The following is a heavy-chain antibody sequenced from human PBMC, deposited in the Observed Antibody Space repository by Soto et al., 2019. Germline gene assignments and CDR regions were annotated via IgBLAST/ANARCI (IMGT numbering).Heavy chain of an antibody. CDR3: AYRRVAVGLNY. V-gene: IGHV2-5*01. J-gene: IGHJ4*02. CDR2: THWNDAD. Sequence: QITLKESGPTLVEPTQTLTLTCTFSGFSLSTGGVGVGWIRQPPGQALEWLAVTHWNDADHYSPSLTSRLTIRKDTPNNQVVLTMTNMDPVDTATYYCAYRRVAVGLNYWGQGTLVTVSS. D-gene: IGHD1-26*01. CDR1: GFSLSTGGVG.